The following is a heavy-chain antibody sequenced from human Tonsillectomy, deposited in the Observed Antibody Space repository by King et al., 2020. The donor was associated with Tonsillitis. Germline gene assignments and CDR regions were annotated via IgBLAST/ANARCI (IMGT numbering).Heavy chain of an antibody. Sequence: VQLVESGGDLVQPGGSLILSCTTSGFAFSSYNMHWVRQAPGKGREGVATIKPDGNEKNYVGSVRGRFTISRDNAKNSVYLQMNSLRDEDTAVYYCVGNWNWGQGTLVTVSS. CDR2: IKPDGNEK. CDR1: GFAFSSYN. CDR3: VGNWN. D-gene: IGHD1-1*01. J-gene: IGHJ4*02. V-gene: IGHV3-7*01.